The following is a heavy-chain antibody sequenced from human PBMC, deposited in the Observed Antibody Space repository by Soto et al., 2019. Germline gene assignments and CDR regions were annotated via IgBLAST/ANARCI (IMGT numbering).Heavy chain of an antibody. D-gene: IGHD5-12*01. V-gene: IGHV1-46*01. CDR3: ARPRGRDGYNLGYYFDY. CDR2: INPSGGST. CDR1: GYTFTSYY. J-gene: IGHJ4*02. Sequence: SVKVSCKASGYTFTSYYMHWVRQAPGQGLEWMGIINPSGGSTSYAQKFQGRVTMTRDTSTSTVYMELSSLRSEDTAVYYCARPRGRDGYNLGYYFDYWGQGTLVTVSS.